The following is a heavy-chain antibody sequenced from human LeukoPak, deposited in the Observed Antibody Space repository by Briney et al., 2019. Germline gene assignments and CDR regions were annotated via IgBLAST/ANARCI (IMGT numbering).Heavy chain of an antibody. Sequence: SETLSLTCTVSGDSISSFYWTWIRQPPGKGLEWIGYIYYSGSTNYNPSLKGRVTMSVDTSKNQFSLKLSSVTAADTAVYSCARLPFNSGYEYFDYWGQGILVTVSS. V-gene: IGHV4-59*01. D-gene: IGHD5-12*01. CDR2: IYYSGST. J-gene: IGHJ4*02. CDR1: GDSISSFY. CDR3: ARLPFNSGYEYFDY.